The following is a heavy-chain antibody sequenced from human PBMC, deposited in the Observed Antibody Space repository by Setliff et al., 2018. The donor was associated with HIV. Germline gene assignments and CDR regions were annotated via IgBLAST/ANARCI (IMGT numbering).Heavy chain of an antibody. Sequence: ASVKVSCKASGYTFTNYAMQWVRQAPGQGLEWMGWINAGNGSTKYSQKFQGRVTITRDTSASTAYMELSSLRSEATAVYYCARGLPAAGGGFDPWGQGTLVTVAS. CDR2: INAGNGST. J-gene: IGHJ5*02. D-gene: IGHD2-2*01. CDR1: GYTFTNYA. V-gene: IGHV1-3*01. CDR3: ARGLPAAGGGFDP.